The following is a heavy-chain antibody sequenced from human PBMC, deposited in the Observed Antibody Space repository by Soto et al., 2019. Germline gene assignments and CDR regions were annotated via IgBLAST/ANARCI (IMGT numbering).Heavy chain of an antibody. J-gene: IGHJ6*02. CDR1: GGSISSDGNY. CDR3: ARARRVRGIIYYYGMDV. Sequence: QVQLQESGPGLVKSSQTLSLTCTVSGGSISSDGNYWSWIRQHPGKGLEWIGYIYYSGSTNYNPSLKSCVTISVDTSKNQFSLKLNSVTAADTAVYYCARARRVRGIIYYYGMDVWGQGTTVTAAS. V-gene: IGHV4-31*03. CDR2: IYYSGST. D-gene: IGHD3-10*01.